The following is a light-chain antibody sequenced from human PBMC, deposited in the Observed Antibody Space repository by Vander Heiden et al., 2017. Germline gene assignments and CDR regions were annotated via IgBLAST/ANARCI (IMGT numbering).Light chain of an antibody. CDR1: QSVLYSSNNKNY. V-gene: IGKV4-1*01. CDR2: WAS. CDR3: QHYDSTPTWT. J-gene: IGKJ1*01. Sequence: DIVMTQSPDSLAVSLGERATINCKSSQSVLYSSNNKNYLAWYQQKPGQPPKLLIYWASTRESGVPDRFSGSGYGTDFTLTISSRQAEDVAVYYCQHYDSTPTWTFGQGTKVEIK.